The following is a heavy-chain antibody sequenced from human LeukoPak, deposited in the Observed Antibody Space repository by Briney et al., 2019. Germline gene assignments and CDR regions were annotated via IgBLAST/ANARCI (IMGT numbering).Heavy chain of an antibody. CDR1: GYSISSGYY. CDR2: IYHSGSN. J-gene: IGHJ5*02. V-gene: IGHV4-38-2*02. CDR3: EDRIRDFDWLPNWFDP. Sequence: SETLSLTCTVPGYSISSGYYWAWIRQPPGKGLEWIGSIYHSGSNYYNPSLKSRVTISVDTSKNQFSLKLSSVTAADTVVFQAEDRIRDFDWLPNWFDPWGQGTLVTVSS. D-gene: IGHD3-9*01.